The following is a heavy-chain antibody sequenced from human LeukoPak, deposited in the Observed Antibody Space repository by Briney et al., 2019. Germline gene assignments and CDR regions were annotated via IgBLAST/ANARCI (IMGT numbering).Heavy chain of an antibody. Sequence: SETLSLTCTVSGGSISSYYWSWIRQPPGKGLEWIGYIYTSGSTNYNPSLKSRVTISVDTSKNQFSPKLSSVTAADTAVYYCARRINDQRSDYFDQWGQGTLVTVSS. CDR3: ARRINDQRSDYFDQ. V-gene: IGHV4-4*09. D-gene: IGHD2/OR15-2a*01. CDR1: GGSISSYY. J-gene: IGHJ4*02. CDR2: IYTSGST.